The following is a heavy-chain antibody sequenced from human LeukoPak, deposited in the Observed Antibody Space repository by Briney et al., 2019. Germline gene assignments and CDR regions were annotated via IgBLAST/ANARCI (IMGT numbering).Heavy chain of an antibody. V-gene: IGHV3-7*01. J-gene: IGHJ3*02. CDR3: ARVRGGYCSGTSCYNAFDI. CDR2: IKQDGREQ. Sequence: PGGSLRLSCAVSGFTFSRSWMSWVRQAPGKGLEWVANIKQDGREQYYVDSVKGRFTVSRDNAKNSLYLQMDSLTAEDTAVYYCARVRGGYCSGTSCYNAFDIWGQGTMVTVSS. CDR1: GFTFSRSW. D-gene: IGHD2-2*02.